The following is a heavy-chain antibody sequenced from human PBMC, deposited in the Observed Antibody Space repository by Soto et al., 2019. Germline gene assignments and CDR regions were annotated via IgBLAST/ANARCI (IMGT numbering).Heavy chain of an antibody. CDR2: ISGSGANT. Sequence: GGSLRLSCAAFGFTFSSYAMSWVRQAPGKGLEWVSAISGSGANTYYADSVKGRFTMSRDNSKNTLYLEMNSLRAEDTAVYYCAKDIAMVRRVIITPSPFDYWGQGTMVTVYS. V-gene: IGHV3-23*01. CDR3: AKDIAMVRRVIITPSPFDY. D-gene: IGHD3-10*01. CDR1: GFTFSSYA. J-gene: IGHJ4*02.